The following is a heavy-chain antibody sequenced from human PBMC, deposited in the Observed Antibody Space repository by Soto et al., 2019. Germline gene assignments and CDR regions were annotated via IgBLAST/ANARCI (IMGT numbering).Heavy chain of an antibody. CDR1: GGTFSSYT. V-gene: IGHV1-69*02. J-gene: IGHJ4*02. D-gene: IGHD3-9*01. CDR3: ARVGAYYNILTGYSPHFDY. Sequence: SVKVSCKASGGTFSSYTISWVRQAPGQGLDWMGRIIPILGIANYAQKFQGRVTITRDTSASTAYMELSSLTSEDTAVYYCARVGAYYNILTGYSPHFDYWGQGTLVTVSS. CDR2: IIPILGIA.